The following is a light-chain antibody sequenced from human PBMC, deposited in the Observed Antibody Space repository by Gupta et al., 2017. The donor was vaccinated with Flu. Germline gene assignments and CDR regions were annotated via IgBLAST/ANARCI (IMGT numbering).Light chain of an antibody. J-gene: IGLJ2*01. CDR3: SSYISSSGLVV. Sequence: FNRYKGNNRCSGISDRFSGSRSDNRASLTISGLQAEDEADYYCSSYISSSGLVVFGGGTKVTVL. CDR2: KGN. V-gene: IGLV2-14*01.